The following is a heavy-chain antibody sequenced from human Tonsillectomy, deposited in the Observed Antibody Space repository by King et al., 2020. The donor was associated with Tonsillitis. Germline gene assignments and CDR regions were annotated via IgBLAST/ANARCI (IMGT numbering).Heavy chain of an antibody. CDR3: ARVSLTYCSGTSCYAYYYYGMDV. V-gene: IGHV1-8*01. J-gene: IGHJ6*02. CDR1: GYTFTSYD. CDR2: MNPNSGNT. D-gene: IGHD2-2*01. Sequence: VQLVESGAEVKKPGASVKVSCKASGYTFTSYDVNWVRQATGQGLEWMGWMNPNSGNTGYAQKFQGRVTMTRNTSISTAYMDLSSLRSEDAAVYYCARVSLTYCSGTSCYAYYYYGMDVWGQGTTVTVSS.